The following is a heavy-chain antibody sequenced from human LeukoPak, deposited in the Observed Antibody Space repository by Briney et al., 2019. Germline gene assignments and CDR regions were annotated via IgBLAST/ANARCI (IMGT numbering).Heavy chain of an antibody. Sequence: GASVKVSCKASGYTFTSYDINWVRQATGQGLEWMGWMNPNSGNTGYAQKFQGRVTMTTDTSTSTAYMELRSLRSDDTAVYYCARDGGYYDYVWGSYRFLGQQDGNDYWGQGTLVTVSS. J-gene: IGHJ4*02. D-gene: IGHD3-16*02. CDR1: GYTFTSYD. V-gene: IGHV1-8*02. CDR3: ARDGGYYDYVWGSYRFLGQQDGNDY. CDR2: MNPNSGNT.